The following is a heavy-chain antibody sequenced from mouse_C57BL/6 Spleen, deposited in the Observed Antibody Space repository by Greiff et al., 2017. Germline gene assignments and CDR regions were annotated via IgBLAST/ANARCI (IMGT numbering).Heavy chain of an antibody. CDR3: ARSAYDCPYFAY. J-gene: IGHJ3*01. Sequence: QVQLQQSDAELVKPGASVKISCKASGYTFTDYSIHWMKQRTEQGLEWIGYIYPRDGSTNYNEKFKGKATLTADKSSSAAYMQLNSLTSEDSAVYFCARSAYDCPYFAYWGQGTLVTVSA. D-gene: IGHD2-4*01. CDR1: GYTFTDYS. CDR2: IYPRDGST. V-gene: IGHV1-78*01.